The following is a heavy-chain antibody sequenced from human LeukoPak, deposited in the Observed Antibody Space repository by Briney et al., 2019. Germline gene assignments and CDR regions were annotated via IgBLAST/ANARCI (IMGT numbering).Heavy chain of an antibody. J-gene: IGHJ6*02. CDR1: GGSISSYY. Sequence: SETLSLTCTVSGGSISSYYWSWIRQPPGEGLEWIGYIYYSGSTNYNPSLKSRVTISVDTSKNQFSLKLSSVTAADTAVYYCARDIVVPAAIWFDGYYYYGMDVWGQGTTVTVSS. CDR3: ARDIVVPAAIWFDGYYYYGMDV. D-gene: IGHD2-2*01. CDR2: IYYSGST. V-gene: IGHV4-59*01.